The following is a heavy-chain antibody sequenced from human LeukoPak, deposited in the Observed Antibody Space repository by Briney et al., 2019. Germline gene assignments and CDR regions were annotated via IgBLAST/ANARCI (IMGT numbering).Heavy chain of an antibody. CDR3: ARGRSATMFDY. CDR1: GGSISSYY. D-gene: IGHD3-10*01. J-gene: IGHJ4*02. Sequence: PSETLSLTCTVSGGSISSYYWSWIRQPAGKGLEWIGRIYTSGSPNYNPSLKSRVTMLVDTSKNQFSLKLRSMTAADSALYYCARGRSATMFDYWGQGTLVTVAS. CDR2: IYTSGSP. V-gene: IGHV4-4*07.